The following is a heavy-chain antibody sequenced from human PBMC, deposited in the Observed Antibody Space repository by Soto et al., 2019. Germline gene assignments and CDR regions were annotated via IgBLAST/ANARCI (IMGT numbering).Heavy chain of an antibody. V-gene: IGHV3-30*18. D-gene: IGHD3-22*01. CDR1: GFTFSSYG. Sequence: LRLSCAASGFTFSSYGMHWVRQAPGKGLEWVAVISYDGSNKYYADSVKGRFTISRDNSKNTLYLQMNSLRAEDTAVYYCAKDLTYYYDSSGPIDYWGQGTLVTVSS. CDR3: AKDLTYYYDSSGPIDY. CDR2: ISYDGSNK. J-gene: IGHJ4*02.